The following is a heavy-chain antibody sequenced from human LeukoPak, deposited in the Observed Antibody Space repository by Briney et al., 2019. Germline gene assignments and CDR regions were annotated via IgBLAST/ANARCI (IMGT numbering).Heavy chain of an antibody. V-gene: IGHV3-11*06. CDR3: ARSTSAFDSPFDL. D-gene: IGHD5-12*01. CDR2: ISSSSGYT. CDR1: GFTFSDYY. J-gene: IGHJ4*02. Sequence: GGSLRLACAASGFTFSDYYMNWIRQAPGKGLEWVSYISSSSGYTKYADSVKGRFTISRDNAENSLYLQMSSLRAEDTAVYYCARSTSAFDSPFDLWGQGTLVTVSS.